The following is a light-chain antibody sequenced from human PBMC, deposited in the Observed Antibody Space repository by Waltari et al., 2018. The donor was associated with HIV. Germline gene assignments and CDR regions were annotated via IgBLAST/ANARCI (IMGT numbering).Light chain of an antibody. Sequence: QSALTQPASVSGSPGQSITISCTGTSSDVGSYNLVSWYQQHPGKAPKVMIYEGSKRPSGVSRSYSGAKSCNTASQSISGLQAEDEADYYCCSYAGSSTVVFGGGTRLTCL. CDR1: SSDVGSYNL. V-gene: IGLV2-23*01. CDR2: EGS. CDR3: CSYAGSSTVV. J-gene: IGLJ2*01.